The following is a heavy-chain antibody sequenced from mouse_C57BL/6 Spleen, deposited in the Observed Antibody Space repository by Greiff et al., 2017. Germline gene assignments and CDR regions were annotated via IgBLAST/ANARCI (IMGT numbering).Heavy chain of an antibody. Sequence: VQLQQPGAELVKPGASVMMSCKASGNTFTSYWLTWVKPRPGQGLERIGDIYPGSGSTNYNEKFKSKATMTVETYSKTAYMQLSSLTSEDYAVNYYARGSSGTEFAYWGQGTLVTVSA. J-gene: IGHJ3*01. CDR2: IYPGSGST. CDR1: GNTFTSYW. CDR3: ARGSSGTEFAY. D-gene: IGHD3-2*02. V-gene: IGHV1-55*01.